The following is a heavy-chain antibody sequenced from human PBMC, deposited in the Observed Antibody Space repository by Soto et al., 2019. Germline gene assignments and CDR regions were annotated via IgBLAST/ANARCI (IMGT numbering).Heavy chain of an antibody. CDR2: IYYSGST. V-gene: IGHV4-59*01. CDR1: GGSISSYY. CDR3: ARAGYYDFWSGYIPVGATNGSGNAHTHY. D-gene: IGHD3-3*01. Sequence: SETLSLTCTVSGGSISSYYWSWIRQPPGKGLEWIGYIYYSGSTNYNPSLKSRVTISVDTSKNQFSLKLSSVTAADTAVYYCARAGYYDFWSGYIPVGATNGSGNAHTHYWGQGTLVTVSS. J-gene: IGHJ4*02.